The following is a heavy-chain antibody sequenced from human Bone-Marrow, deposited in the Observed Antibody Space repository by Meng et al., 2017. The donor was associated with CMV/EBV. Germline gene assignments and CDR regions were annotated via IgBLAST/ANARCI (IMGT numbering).Heavy chain of an antibody. D-gene: IGHD1-7*01. J-gene: IGHJ6*02. CDR3: ARETGTTYGMDV. Sequence: ASVKVSCKASGGTFSSYAISWVRQAPGQGLEWMGWISAYNGNTNYAQKLQGRVTMTTDTSTSTAYMELRSLRSDDTAVYYCARETGTTYGMDVWGQGTTVTVSS. CDR1: GGTFSSYA. CDR2: ISAYNGNT. V-gene: IGHV1-18*01.